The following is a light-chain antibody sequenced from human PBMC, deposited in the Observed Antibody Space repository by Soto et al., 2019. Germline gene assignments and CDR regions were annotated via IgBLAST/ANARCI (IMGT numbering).Light chain of an antibody. CDR1: SSDVGGYNY. CDR2: EVN. CDR3: RSYEGSSNV. V-gene: IGLV2-8*01. Sequence: QSVLTQPPSASGSPGQSVAISCTGTSSDVGGYNYVSWYQQHPGKAPKLMIYEVNKRPSGVPDRFSGSKYGNTASLTVSGLQAEDEADYYCRSYEGSSNVFGTGTKLTV. J-gene: IGLJ1*01.